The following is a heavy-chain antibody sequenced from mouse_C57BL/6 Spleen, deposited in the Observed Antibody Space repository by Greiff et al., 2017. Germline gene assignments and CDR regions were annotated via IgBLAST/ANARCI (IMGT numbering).Heavy chain of an antibody. CDR2: INPNNGGT. D-gene: IGHD1-1*01. CDR1: GYTFTDYN. Sequence: VQLQQSGPELVKPGASVKMSCKASGYTFTDYNMHWVKQSHGKSLEWIGYINPNNGGTSYNQKFKGKATLTVTKSSSTAYMELRSLTSEDSAVYYCSRYYGSSYVGAMDYWGQGTSVTVSS. J-gene: IGHJ4*01. V-gene: IGHV1-22*01. CDR3: SRYYGSSYVGAMDY.